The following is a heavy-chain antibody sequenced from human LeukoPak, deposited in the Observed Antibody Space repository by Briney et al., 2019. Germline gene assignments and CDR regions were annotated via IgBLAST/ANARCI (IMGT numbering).Heavy chain of an antibody. CDR2: ISYDGSNK. CDR3: AVRVVPAAKVAGAFDI. V-gene: IGHV3-30-3*01. Sequence: PGGSLRLSCAASGFTFSSYAMHWVRQAPGKGLEWVAVISYDGSNKYYADSVKGRFTISRDNSKNTLYLQMNSLRAEDTAVYYCAVRVVPAAKVAGAFDIWGQGTMVTVSS. J-gene: IGHJ3*02. CDR1: GFTFSSYA. D-gene: IGHD2-2*01.